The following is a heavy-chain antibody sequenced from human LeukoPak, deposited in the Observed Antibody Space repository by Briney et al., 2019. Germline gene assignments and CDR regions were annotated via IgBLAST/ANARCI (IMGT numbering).Heavy chain of an antibody. CDR3: AKNYGSGSYFDAFDM. CDR1: GFTFTSYA. J-gene: IGHJ3*02. D-gene: IGHD3-10*01. Sequence: GGSLRLSCTASGFTFTSYARSWVRQAPGQGLKWVSAISGRSDSTYYAASVKGRFTISRDNSKSTLYLQMNSLRAEDTAVYYCAKNYGSGSYFDAFDMWGQGTTVTVSS. V-gene: IGHV3-23*01. CDR2: ISGRSDST.